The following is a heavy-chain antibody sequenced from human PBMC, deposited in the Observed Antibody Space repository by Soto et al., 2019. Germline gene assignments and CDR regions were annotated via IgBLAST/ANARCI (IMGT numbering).Heavy chain of an antibody. V-gene: IGHV1-69*05. D-gene: IGHD2-15*01. CDR3: ARDIVVVVAATRHWFDP. CDR1: GGTFNNYG. CDR2: IIPLFGTA. Sequence: SVKVSCKPSGGTFNNYGFSWVRQAPGQGLEWMGGIIPLFGTANNAQKFQGRVTITTDTSTSTAYMELRSLRSDDTAVYYCARDIVVVVAATRHWFDPWGQGTLVTVSS. J-gene: IGHJ5*02.